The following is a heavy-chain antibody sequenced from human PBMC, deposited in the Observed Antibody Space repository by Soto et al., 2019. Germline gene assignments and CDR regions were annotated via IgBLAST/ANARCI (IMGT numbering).Heavy chain of an antibody. CDR1: GFTFSDNA. J-gene: IGHJ6*02. CDR3: AKSLSTAVNYGLDV. D-gene: IGHD2-2*01. V-gene: IGHV3-23*01. Sequence: EVQLLESGGGLVQPGGSLRLSCGASGFTFSDNAMTGVRQAPGKGLELVSSISDDGDSTYYADSVKGRFTISRDNSKNTLFLQMSSLGAEDTAVYYCAKSLSTAVNYGLDVWGQGTSVTVSS. CDR2: ISDDGDST.